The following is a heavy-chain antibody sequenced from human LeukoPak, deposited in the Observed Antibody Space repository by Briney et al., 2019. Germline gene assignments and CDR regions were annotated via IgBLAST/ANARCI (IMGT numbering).Heavy chain of an antibody. D-gene: IGHD6-13*01. J-gene: IGHJ3*02. V-gene: IGHV4-59*01. CDR1: AGFISSYS. CDR2: IYYSGST. CDR3: ARLAHSAGHEYDAFDI. Sequence: SETLSLTCTVSAGFISSYSWSCIRQPPGKGLEWIGYIYYSGSTNYNPSLSSRATISVDTSKNQFSLKLSSVTAAAMAVYSCARLAHSAGHEYDAFDIWGQGTMVTVSS.